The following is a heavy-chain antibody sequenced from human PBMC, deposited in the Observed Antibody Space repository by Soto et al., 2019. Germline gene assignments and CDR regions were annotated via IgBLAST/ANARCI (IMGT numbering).Heavy chain of an antibody. D-gene: IGHD2-8*01. CDR2: IYYSGST. V-gene: IGHV4-31*03. J-gene: IGHJ5*02. CDR1: GGSISSGGYY. Sequence: SETLSLTCTVSGGSISSGGYYWSWIRQHPGKGLEWIGYIYYSGSTYYNPSLKSRVTISVDTSKNQFSLKLSSVTAADTAVYYCARTTVPNNWFDPWGQGNLVTVSS. CDR3: ARTTVPNNWFDP.